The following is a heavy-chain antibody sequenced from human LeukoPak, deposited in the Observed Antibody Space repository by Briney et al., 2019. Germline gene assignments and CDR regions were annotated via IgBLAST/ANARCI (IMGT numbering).Heavy chain of an antibody. J-gene: IGHJ4*02. CDR2: IRSKAYGGTT. Sequence: GGTLRLSCTASGFTFGDYAMSWFRQAPGKGLEWVGFIRSKAYGGTTENAASVKGRFTISRDDSKSIAYLQMNSLKTEDTAVYYCARGGVYCSSVSCSVDYWGQGILVTVSS. D-gene: IGHD2-2*01. CDR1: GFTFGDYA. CDR3: ARGGVYCSSVSCSVDY. V-gene: IGHV3-49*03.